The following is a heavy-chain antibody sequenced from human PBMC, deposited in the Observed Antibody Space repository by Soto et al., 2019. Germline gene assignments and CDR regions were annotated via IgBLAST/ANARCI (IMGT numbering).Heavy chain of an antibody. Sequence: EVQLLESGGGLVQPGGSLRLSCAASGFTFSSYAMSWVRQAPGKGLEWVSAISGSGGSTYYADSVKGRFTISRDNSKNTLYLQMNSLRAEDTAVYYCAKDKKIYSGRRVPGFDYWGQGTLVTVSS. CDR3: AKDKKIYSGRRVPGFDY. D-gene: IGHD3-10*01. CDR2: ISGSGGST. V-gene: IGHV3-23*01. J-gene: IGHJ4*02. CDR1: GFTFSSYA.